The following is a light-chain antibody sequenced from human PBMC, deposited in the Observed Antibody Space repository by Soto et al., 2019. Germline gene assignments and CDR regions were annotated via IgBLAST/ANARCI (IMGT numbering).Light chain of an antibody. CDR2: WAS. CDR3: HQYLSAPWT. V-gene: IGKV4-1*01. J-gene: IGKJ1*01. CDR1: QTILYSSNNNNY. Sequence: DIVMTQSPDSLTVSLGERATINCESSQTILYSSNNNNYLAWYQQKPGQPPKLLIYWASTRESGVPDRFSGSGSGTHFTLTISSLQAEDVAVYYCHQYLSAPWTFGQGTKVEIK.